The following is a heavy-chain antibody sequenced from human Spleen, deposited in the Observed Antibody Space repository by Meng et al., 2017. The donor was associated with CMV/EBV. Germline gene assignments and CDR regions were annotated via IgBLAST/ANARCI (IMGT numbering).Heavy chain of an antibody. D-gene: IGHD1-26*01. CDR1: GGSISSDDYN. V-gene: IGHV4-30-4*02. Sequence: SETLSLTCTGSGGSISSDDYNWSWIRQPPGKGLEWIGNIYESGTTSYNPALKSRGTISVDTSKNQLSLKLSSVTAADTALYYCARGTTTTTIDYWGQGTLVTVSS. CDR3: ARGTTTTTIDY. CDR2: IYESGTT. J-gene: IGHJ4*02.